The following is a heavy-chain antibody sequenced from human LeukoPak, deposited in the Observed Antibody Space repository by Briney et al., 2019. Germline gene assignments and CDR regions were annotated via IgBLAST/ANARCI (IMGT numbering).Heavy chain of an antibody. V-gene: IGHV5-51*01. CDR2: IYPDDSDT. D-gene: IGHD6-19*01. CDR1: GYSFTSYW. Sequence: GESLKISCKGSGYSFTSYWIGWVRQMPGKGLEWMGIIYPDDSDTRYSPPFQGQVTISADKSISTAYLQWSSLKASDTAMYYCARRGSGWYSPEALDYWGQGTLVTVSS. CDR3: ARRGSGWYSPEALDY. J-gene: IGHJ4*02.